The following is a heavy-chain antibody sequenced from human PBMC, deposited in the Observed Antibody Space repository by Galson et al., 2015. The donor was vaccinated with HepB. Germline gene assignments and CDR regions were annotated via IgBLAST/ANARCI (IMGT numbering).Heavy chain of an antibody. CDR1: GFTSSSYS. CDR2: ISSSSTTI. CDR3: TRLSGSYLDV. D-gene: IGHD2-15*01. J-gene: IGHJ6*02. V-gene: IGHV3-48*01. Sequence: SLRLSCAASGFTSSSYSMNWVRQAPGRGLEWVSYISSSSTTIYYADSVKGRFTISRDNAKNSLYLQMNSLRAEDTAVYYCTRLSGSYLDVWGQGTTVTVSS.